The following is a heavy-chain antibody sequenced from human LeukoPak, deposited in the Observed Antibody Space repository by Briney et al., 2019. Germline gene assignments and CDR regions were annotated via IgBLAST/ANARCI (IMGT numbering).Heavy chain of an antibody. CDR3: ARGRSRILGYCSSTSCYELGD. CDR1: GYTFTSYG. Sequence: ASVKVSCKASGYTFTSYGISWVRQATGQGLEWMGWMNPNSGNTGYAQKFQGRVTMTRNTSISTAYMELSSLRSEDTAVYYCARGRSRILGYCSSTSCYELGDWGQGTLVTVSS. V-gene: IGHV1-8*02. J-gene: IGHJ4*02. CDR2: MNPNSGNT. D-gene: IGHD2-2*01.